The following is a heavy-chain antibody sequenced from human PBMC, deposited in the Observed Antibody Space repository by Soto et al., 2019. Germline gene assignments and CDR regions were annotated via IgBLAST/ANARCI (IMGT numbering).Heavy chain of an antibody. D-gene: IGHD3-3*01. CDR1: GDTFSSYA. V-gene: IGHV1-69*06. CDR3: ARSTYDFWSGYSLSYFDY. CDR2: IIPIFGTA. J-gene: IGHJ4*02. Sequence: ASVKVSCKASGDTFSSYAISWVRQAPGQGLEWMGGIIPIFGTANYAQKFQGRVTITADKSTSTAYMELSSLRSEDTAVYYCARSTYDFWSGYSLSYFDYWGQGTLVTVSS.